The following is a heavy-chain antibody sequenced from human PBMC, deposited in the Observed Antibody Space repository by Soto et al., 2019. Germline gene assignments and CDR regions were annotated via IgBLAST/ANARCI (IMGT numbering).Heavy chain of an antibody. V-gene: IGHV3-48*03. J-gene: IGHJ5*02. Sequence: GGSLRLSCVASGFTFSSFEMNWVRQAPGKGLEWISYISSGGKTTYYAGSVKGRFTISRDNAKNSLYLQMSSLRAEDAAVYYCARNYIIYYDGSRAHYSWGRGTLVTVSS. CDR2: ISSGGKTT. CDR1: GFTFSSFE. CDR3: ARNYIIYYDGSRAHYS. D-gene: IGHD3-22*01.